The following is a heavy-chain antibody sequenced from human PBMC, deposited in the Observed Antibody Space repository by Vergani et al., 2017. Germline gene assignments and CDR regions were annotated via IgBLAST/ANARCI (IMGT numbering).Heavy chain of an antibody. Sequence: QVQLVESGGGVVQRGGSLRLSCATSGFTLSNYDMQWIRQGPGKGLEFVAFIQLDGSNQYYADSVKGRFTRSRDFSKNTLYLQMNSLRTDDTATYYCAKHFRGWGIDYWGQGTQVIVSS. CDR3: AKHFRGWGIDY. V-gene: IGHV3-30*02. D-gene: IGHD3-16*01. CDR2: IQLDGSNQ. J-gene: IGHJ4*02. CDR1: GFTLSNYD.